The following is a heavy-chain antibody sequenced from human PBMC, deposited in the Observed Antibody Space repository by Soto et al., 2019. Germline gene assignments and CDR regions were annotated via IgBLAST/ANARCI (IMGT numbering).Heavy chain of an antibody. CDR1: GFTFSSYG. CDR2: IWYDGSNK. V-gene: IGHV3-33*01. D-gene: IGHD5-12*01. J-gene: IGHJ4*02. Sequence: GGSLRLSCAASGFTFSSYGMHWVRQAPGKGLEWVAVIWYDGSNKYYADSVKGRFTISRDNSKNTLYLQMNSLRAEDTAVYYCARDGISRYRGYDQVPYDYWGQGTLVNVSS. CDR3: ARDGISRYRGYDQVPYDY.